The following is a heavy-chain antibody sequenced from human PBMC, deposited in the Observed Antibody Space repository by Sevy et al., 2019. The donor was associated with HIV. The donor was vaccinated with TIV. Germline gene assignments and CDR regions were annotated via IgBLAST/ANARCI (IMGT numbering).Heavy chain of an antibody. Sequence: SETLSLTCTVSGGSISSGDYYWSWLRQPPGKGLEWIGDIDYSRSTYYNPSLKSPVTISVDTSKNQFALKLSSVTAADTAVYYCARGSSSLGEYFQHWGQGTLVTVSS. CDR3: ARGSSSLGEYFQH. CDR2: IDYSRST. J-gene: IGHJ1*01. V-gene: IGHV4-30-4*01. CDR1: GGSISSGDYY. D-gene: IGHD6-13*01.